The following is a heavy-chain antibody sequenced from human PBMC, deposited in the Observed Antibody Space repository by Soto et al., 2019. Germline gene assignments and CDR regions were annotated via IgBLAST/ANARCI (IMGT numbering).Heavy chain of an antibody. CDR3: ARGAGFSYASTWFDI. Sequence: PSETLSLTCTVSGGSISSYRWSWVRQPAGKGLEWIGHIYYTGSTNYNPALNDRVTISVDTSKNHFSLQLTSVAAADTAVYYCARGAGFSYASTWFDIWGQGTLVTVSS. V-gene: IGHV4-59*01. CDR1: GGSISSYR. D-gene: IGHD5-18*01. J-gene: IGHJ5*02. CDR2: IYYTGST.